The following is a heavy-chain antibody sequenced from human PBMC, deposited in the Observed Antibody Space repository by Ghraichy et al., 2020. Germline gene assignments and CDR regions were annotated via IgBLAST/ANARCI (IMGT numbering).Heavy chain of an antibody. D-gene: IGHD3-16*02. V-gene: IGHV3-15*04. CDR2: IGTKTAGETT. CDR1: GFTFTNVW. Sequence: GGSLRLSCAASGFTFTNVWMSWVRQAPGKGLEWVGYIGTKTAGETTDYAAPVKGRFTISRDDSKNTLYLQMNSLQSEDTALYYCTMYRHKNPDYWGQGTLVTVSS. J-gene: IGHJ4*02. CDR3: TMYRHKNPDY.